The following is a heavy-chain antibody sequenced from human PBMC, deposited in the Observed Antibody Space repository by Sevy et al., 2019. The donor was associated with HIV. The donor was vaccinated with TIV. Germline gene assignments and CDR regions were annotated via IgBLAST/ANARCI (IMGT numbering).Heavy chain of an antibody. J-gene: IGHJ4*02. Sequence: SETLSLTCTVSGGSITSLYWNWIRQPPGQGLEWIANIYYNGHINYNPSLKSRATLSLDTSKNQFSLRLSSETAADTAMYYCAGENAWGRGYSWGQGTLVTVSS. CDR3: AGENAWGRGYS. CDR2: IYYNGHI. V-gene: IGHV4-59*08. CDR1: GGSITSLY. D-gene: IGHD1-26*01.